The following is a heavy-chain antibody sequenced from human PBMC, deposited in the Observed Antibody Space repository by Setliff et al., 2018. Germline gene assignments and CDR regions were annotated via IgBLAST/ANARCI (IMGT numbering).Heavy chain of an antibody. V-gene: IGHV3-11*01. CDR3: ARVHYETSTYSPTLFDH. Sequence: PGESLRLSCAASGFSFSDYYMMWIRQAPGKGLEWVSYISNDAYTIHYADSMKGRLTISRDNSKNSVFLQMNSLRVEDTAVYYCARVHYETSTYSPTLFDHWGQGALVTVPQ. D-gene: IGHD3-22*01. CDR2: ISNDAYTI. J-gene: IGHJ4*02. CDR1: GFSFSDYY.